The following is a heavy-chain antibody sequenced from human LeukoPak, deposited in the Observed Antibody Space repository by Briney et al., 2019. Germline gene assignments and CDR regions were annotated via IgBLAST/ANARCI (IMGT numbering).Heavy chain of an antibody. D-gene: IGHD1-1*01. V-gene: IGHV3-9*01. J-gene: IGHJ3*01. CDR3: ARRGTDASFSFFDV. CDR1: GFTFDDYA. CDR2: ISWNSGSI. Sequence: GGSLRLSCAASGFTFDDYAMHWVRQAPGKGLEWVSGISWNSGSIGYADSVKGRFTISRDNTNTSLFLQMNSLRAEDTATYFCARRGTDASFSFFDVWGQGTMVTVSS.